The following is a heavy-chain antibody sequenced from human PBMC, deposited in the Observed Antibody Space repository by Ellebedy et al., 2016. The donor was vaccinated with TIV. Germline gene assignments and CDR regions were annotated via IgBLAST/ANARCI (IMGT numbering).Heavy chain of an antibody. CDR3: ARALDHYGMDV. Sequence: ASVKVSCKASGYTFTSYGISWVRQAPGQGLEWMGWISAYNGNTNYAQNIQGRVSMTIDTSSSTAYMDLRSLRSDDTAVYFCARALDHYGMDVWGQGTTVIVSS. D-gene: IGHD3/OR15-3a*01. CDR1: GYTFTSYG. J-gene: IGHJ6*02. CDR2: ISAYNGNT. V-gene: IGHV1-18*04.